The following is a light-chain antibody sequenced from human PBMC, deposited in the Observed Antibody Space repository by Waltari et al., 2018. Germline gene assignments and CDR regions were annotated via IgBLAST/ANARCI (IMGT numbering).Light chain of an antibody. V-gene: IGLV5-45*01. J-gene: IGLJ3*02. Sequence: QAVLTQPASLSASPGASASLTCTLRSGINVGTYRIYWYQHEPGSPPQYLLRYKSDSDKQQGSGVPSRFSGSKDASANAGILLISGLQSEDEADYYCMIWHSSASVFGGGTKLTVL. CDR3: MIWHSSASV. CDR2: YKSDSDK. CDR1: SGINVGTYR.